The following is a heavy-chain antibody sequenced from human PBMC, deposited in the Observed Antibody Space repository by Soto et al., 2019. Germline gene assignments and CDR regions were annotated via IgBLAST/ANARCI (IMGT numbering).Heavy chain of an antibody. CDR2: IVVGSGNT. V-gene: IGHV1-58*01. J-gene: IGHJ5*02. CDR3: AAELYGDGSNWFDP. Sequence: SVKASCKASGFTFTSSAVQWVRHARGQRLEWIGWIVVGSGNTNYAQKFQERVTITRDMSTSTAYMELSSLRSEDTAVYYCAAELYGDGSNWFDPWGQGALVTVSS. D-gene: IGHD5-18*01. CDR1: GFTFTSSA.